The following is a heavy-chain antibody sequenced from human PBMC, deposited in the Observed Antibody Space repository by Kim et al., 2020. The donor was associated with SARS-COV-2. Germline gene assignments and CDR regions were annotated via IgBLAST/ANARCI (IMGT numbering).Heavy chain of an antibody. V-gene: IGHV4-34*01. D-gene: IGHD6-13*01. Sequence: SETLSLTCAVYGGSFSGYYWSWIRQPPGKGLEWIGEINHSGSTNYNPSLKSRVTISVDTSKNQFSLKLSSVTAADTAVYYCARSHSFSSSWYFGWFDPWGQGTLVTVSS. CDR2: INHSGST. CDR3: ARSHSFSSSWYFGWFDP. J-gene: IGHJ5*02. CDR1: GGSFSGYY.